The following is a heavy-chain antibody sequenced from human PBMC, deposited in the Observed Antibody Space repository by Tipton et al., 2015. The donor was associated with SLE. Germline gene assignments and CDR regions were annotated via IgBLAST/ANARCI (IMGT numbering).Heavy chain of an antibody. CDR1: GDSVSSNSAA. CDR2: TYYRSKWNN. V-gene: IGHV6-1*01. J-gene: IGHJ6*03. CDR3: ARGFLEWPLDDDDYMDV. Sequence: GLVKPSQTLSLTCAISGDSVSSNSAAWNWIRQSPSRGIEWLGRTYYRSKWNNDYAVSVKSRITINPDTSKNQFSLQLNSVTPEDTAVYYCARGFLEWPLDDDDYMDVWCKGTTFTVSS. D-gene: IGHD3-3*01.